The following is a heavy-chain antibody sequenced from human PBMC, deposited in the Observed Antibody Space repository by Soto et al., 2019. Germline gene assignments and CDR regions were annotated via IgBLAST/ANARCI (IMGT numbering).Heavy chain of an antibody. Sequence: GGSLRLSCVASGFTFSSYEMNWVRQAPGKGLEWVSYIDRSGRNKYYADSVKGRFTISRDSAKNSLYLQMHSLTAEDTAVYYCARDSTYYDSSDYFDHWGQGTPVAVSS. CDR3: ARDSTYYDSSDYFDH. J-gene: IGHJ4*02. CDR1: GFTFSSYE. D-gene: IGHD3-22*01. V-gene: IGHV3-48*03. CDR2: IDRSGRNK.